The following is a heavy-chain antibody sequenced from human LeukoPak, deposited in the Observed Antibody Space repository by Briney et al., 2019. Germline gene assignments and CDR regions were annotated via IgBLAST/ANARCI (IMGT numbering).Heavy chain of an antibody. J-gene: IGHJ4*02. Sequence: GGSLRLSCAAYEFTFSNYWMSWVRQLPGKGLEWMGIIYPGDSDTRYSPSFQGQVTISADKSISTAYLQWSSLKASDTAMYYCARQRFGDPADYWGQGTLVTVSS. D-gene: IGHD3-10*01. V-gene: IGHV5-51*01. CDR1: EFTFSNYW. CDR3: ARQRFGDPADY. CDR2: IYPGDSDT.